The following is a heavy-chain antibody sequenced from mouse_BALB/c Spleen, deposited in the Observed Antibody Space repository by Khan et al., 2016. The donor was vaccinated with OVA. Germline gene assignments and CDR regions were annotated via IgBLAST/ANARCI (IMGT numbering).Heavy chain of an antibody. D-gene: IGHD1-1*01. V-gene: IGHV1S56*01. J-gene: IGHJ1*01. CDR3: AISYYGSYWYFDV. CDR2: IYPGDGRT. Sequence: QVQLQQSGPELVKPGASVKMSCKASDYTFISYYIHWVKQRPGQGLEWIGWIYPGDGRTKYHEKFKGKNTLTADKYSSTVYMLLSSLASEYSAIYFCAISYYGSYWYFDVWGAGTTVTVSS. CDR1: DYTFISYY.